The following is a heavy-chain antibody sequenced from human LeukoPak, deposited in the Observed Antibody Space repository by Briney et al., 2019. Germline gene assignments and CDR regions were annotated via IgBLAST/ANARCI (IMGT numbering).Heavy chain of an antibody. D-gene: IGHD2-2*01. J-gene: IGHJ4*02. Sequence: GGSLRLSCAASGFTFSSYWMSWVRQAPGKGLEWVANIKQDGSEKYYVDSVKGRFTISKDNAKNSLYLQMNSLRAEDTAVYYCARDWEGYCSSTSCYGYWGQGTLVTVSS. CDR2: IKQDGSEK. V-gene: IGHV3-7*01. CDR1: GFTFSSYW. CDR3: ARDWEGYCSSTSCYGY.